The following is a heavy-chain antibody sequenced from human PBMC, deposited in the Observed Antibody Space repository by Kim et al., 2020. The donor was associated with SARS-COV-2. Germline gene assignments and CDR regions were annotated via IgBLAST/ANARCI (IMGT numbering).Heavy chain of an antibody. CDR3: ARDAIAVAGTGAFDI. V-gene: IGHV3-30*01. Sequence: DYVKGRFTISRDNSNNTLYLQMNSLRAEDTAVYYCARDAIAVAGTGAFDIWGQGTMVTVSS. D-gene: IGHD6-19*01. J-gene: IGHJ3*02.